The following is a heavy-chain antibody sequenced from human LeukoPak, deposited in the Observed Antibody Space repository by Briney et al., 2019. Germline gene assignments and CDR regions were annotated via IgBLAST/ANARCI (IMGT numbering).Heavy chain of an antibody. V-gene: IGHV4-34*01. J-gene: IGHJ5*02. CDR2: INHSGST. D-gene: IGHD6-6*01. Sequence: SETLSLTCAVYGGSFSGYYWSWIRQPPGKGLEWIGEINHSGSTNYNPSLKSRVTISVDTSKNQFSLKLSSVTAADTAVYYCARRVAARRAGWFDPWGQGTLVTVSS. CDR1: GGSFSGYY. CDR3: ARRVAARRAGWFDP.